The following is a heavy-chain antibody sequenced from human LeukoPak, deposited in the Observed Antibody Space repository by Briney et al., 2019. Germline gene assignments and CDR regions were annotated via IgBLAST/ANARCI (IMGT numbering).Heavy chain of an antibody. CDR2: INAGNGNT. D-gene: IGHD5-12*01. V-gene: IGHV1-3*01. CDR1: GYTFTSYA. CDR3: ARDYSGYELGGGDY. J-gene: IGHJ4*02. Sequence: ASVKVSCKASGYTFTSYAMHWVRQAPGQRLEWMGWINAGNGNTKYSQKFQGRVTITRDTSASTAYMEPSSLRSEDTAVYYCARDYSGYELGGGDYWGQGTLVTVSS.